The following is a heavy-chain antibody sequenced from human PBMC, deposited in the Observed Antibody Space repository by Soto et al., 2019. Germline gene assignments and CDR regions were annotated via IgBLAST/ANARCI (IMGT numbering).Heavy chain of an antibody. J-gene: IGHJ6*03. CDR3: AREPRASNGDYINSYYYYMDV. CDR2: IKTDGSRT. V-gene: IGHV3-74*03. Sequence: EVQLVESGGGLVQPGGSLRLSCVASGFAFTSYRMHWVRQAPGKGLVWVSRIKTDGSRTTYADSVKGRFTISRDNAKNTLYLTMNSLRAEDTAVYYCAREPRASNGDYINSYYYYMDVWGTGTTVTVSS. CDR1: GFAFTSYR. D-gene: IGHD4-17*01.